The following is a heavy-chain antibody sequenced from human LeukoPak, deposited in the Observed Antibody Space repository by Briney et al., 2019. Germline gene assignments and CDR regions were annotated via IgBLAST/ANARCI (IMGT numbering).Heavy chain of an antibody. D-gene: IGHD2-2*03. J-gene: IGHJ6*03. CDR1: GGSISSYY. V-gene: IGHV4-59*01. CDR2: IYYSGST. CDR3: ARLDIVVVPAAMQRDYYYYMDV. Sequence: SETLSLTCTVSGGSISSYYWSWIRQPPGKGLEWIGYIYYSGSTNYNPSLKSRVTISVDTSKNQFSLKLSSVTAADTAVYYCARLDIVVVPAAMQRDYYYYMDVWGKGTTVTISS.